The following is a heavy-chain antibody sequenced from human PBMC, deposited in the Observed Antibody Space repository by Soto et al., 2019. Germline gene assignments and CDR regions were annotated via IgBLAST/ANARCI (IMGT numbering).Heavy chain of an antibody. J-gene: IGHJ6*02. D-gene: IGHD2-2*01. CDR2: IKQDGSEK. CDR1: GFTFSSHW. Sequence: GGSLRLSCAASGFTFSSHWMSWVRQAPGKGLEWVANIKQDGSEKYYVDSVNGRFTISRDNAKNSLYLQMSSLRAEDTAVYYCARYTCTSTSCYLSGMDVWGQGTTVTVSS. CDR3: ARYTCTSTSCYLSGMDV. V-gene: IGHV3-7*03.